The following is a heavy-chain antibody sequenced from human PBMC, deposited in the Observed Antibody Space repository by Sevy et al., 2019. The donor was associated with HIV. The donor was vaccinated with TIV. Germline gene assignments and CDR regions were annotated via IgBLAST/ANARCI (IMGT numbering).Heavy chain of an antibody. CDR2: IWLTGAT. V-gene: IGHV3-53*01. J-gene: IGHJ4*02. CDR1: GFTVSSNF. CDR3: ARGKHVSDYYGSFGY. Sequence: GGSLRLSCTVSGFTVSSNFISWVRQAPGKGLEWVSVIWLTGATYYADSVKGRFTISRDNSKNTVYLDMNSLRAEDTALYYCARGKHVSDYYGSFGYWRQGTLVTVS. D-gene: IGHD4-17*01.